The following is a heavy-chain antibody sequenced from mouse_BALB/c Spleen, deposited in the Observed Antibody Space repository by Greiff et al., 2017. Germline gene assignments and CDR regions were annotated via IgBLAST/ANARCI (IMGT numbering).Heavy chain of an antibody. CDR1: GFTFSSYA. V-gene: IGHV5-6-5*01. CDR2: ISSGGST. Sequence: DVMLVESGGGLVKPGGSLKLSCAASGFTFSSYAMSWVRQTPEKRLEWVASISSGGSTYYPDSVTGRFTISRDNAKNILYLQMSSLRSEDTAMYYCSRGNYFDYWGQGTTLTVSS. CDR3: SRGNYFDY. J-gene: IGHJ2*01.